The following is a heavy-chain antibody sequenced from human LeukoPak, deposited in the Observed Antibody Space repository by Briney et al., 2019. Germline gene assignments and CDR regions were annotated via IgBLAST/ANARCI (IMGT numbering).Heavy chain of an antibody. CDR1: GGSFSGSN. Sequence: SETLSLTCAVYGGSFSGSNSSWIRQPPGKGLEWIGEIYNSGSTIYNPSLKSRVTISVDTSKNQFSLNLISVTAADTAVYYCVRAYDYWGQGTLVTVSS. CDR2: IYNSGST. V-gene: IGHV4-34*01. J-gene: IGHJ4*02. CDR3: VRAYDY.